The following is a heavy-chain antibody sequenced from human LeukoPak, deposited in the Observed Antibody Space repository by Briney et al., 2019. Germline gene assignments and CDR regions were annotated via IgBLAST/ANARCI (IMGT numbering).Heavy chain of an antibody. CDR1: GYIFIGYG. Sequence: ASVKVSCKASGYIFIGYGISWVRQAPGQGLEWMGWISGYNGNTNYAQKIQGRVTMTTDTSTSTAYMELRSLRSDDTAVYYCARDNYYDSSGYPEVGWGQGTLVTVSS. CDR2: ISGYNGNT. D-gene: IGHD3-22*01. CDR3: ARDNYYDSSGYPEVG. V-gene: IGHV1-18*01. J-gene: IGHJ4*02.